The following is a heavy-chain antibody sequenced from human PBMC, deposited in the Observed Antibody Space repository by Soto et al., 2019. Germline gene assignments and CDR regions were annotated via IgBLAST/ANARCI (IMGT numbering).Heavy chain of an antibody. CDR2: IKNKNDGGTT. Sequence: EAELVESGGGLVKPGGSLTLSCAASGFSFKNAWMNWVRQAPGKGLEWDGRIKNKNDGGTTDYAAFVQGRFTISRDAPENTLYLHMTGLKTEDTAVYFCTGLWFGEIYNYWGQGSLVTVSS. J-gene: IGHJ4*01. D-gene: IGHD3-10*01. CDR1: GFSFKNAW. V-gene: IGHV3-15*07. CDR3: TGLWFGEIYNY.